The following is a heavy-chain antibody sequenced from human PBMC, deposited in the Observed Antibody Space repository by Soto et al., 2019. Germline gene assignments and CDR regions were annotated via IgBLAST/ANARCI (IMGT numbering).Heavy chain of an antibody. CDR2: IWYDGSNK. V-gene: IGHV3-33*01. CDR1: GFTFSSYG. Sequence: GGSLRLSCAASGFTFSSYGMHWVRQAPGKGLEWVAVIWYDGSNKYYADSVKGRFTISRDNSKNTLYLQMNSLRAEDTAVYYCARAGVYCSGGSCYSGSHGMDAWGQGTTVTVSS. CDR3: ARAGVYCSGGSCYSGSHGMDA. J-gene: IGHJ6*02. D-gene: IGHD2-15*01.